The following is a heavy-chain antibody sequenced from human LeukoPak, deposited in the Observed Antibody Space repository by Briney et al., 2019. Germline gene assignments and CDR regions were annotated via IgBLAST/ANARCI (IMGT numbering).Heavy chain of an antibody. CDR1: GGSISRYY. CDR3: ARAISGSYSRAFDI. V-gene: IGHV4-59*01. J-gene: IGHJ3*02. D-gene: IGHD1-26*01. Sequence: SETLSLTCTVSGGSISRYYGRWLRETPGEGVEWVGYIYYTRTTNYNPSLKCRFTISVDTSKNQFSLKLSSVTAADTAVYYCARAISGSYSRAFDIWGQGTMVTVSS. CDR2: IYYTRTT.